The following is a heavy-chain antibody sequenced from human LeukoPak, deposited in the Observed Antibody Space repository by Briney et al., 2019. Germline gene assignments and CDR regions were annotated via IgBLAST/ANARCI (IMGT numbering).Heavy chain of an antibody. CDR3: ARELRFLEWYTNPYYFDY. Sequence: AASVKVSCKASGYTFTGYYMHWVRQAPGQGLEWMGWINPNSGGTNYAQKFQGRVTMTRDTSISTAYMELSRLRSDDTAVYYCARELRFLEWYTNPYYFDYWGQGTLVTVSS. D-gene: IGHD3-3*01. J-gene: IGHJ4*02. CDR1: GYTFTGYY. V-gene: IGHV1-2*02. CDR2: INPNSGGT.